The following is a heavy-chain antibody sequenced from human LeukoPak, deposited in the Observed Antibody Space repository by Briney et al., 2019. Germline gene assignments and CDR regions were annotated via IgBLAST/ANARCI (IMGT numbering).Heavy chain of an antibody. CDR3: ARVSWDDYGDLIDY. J-gene: IGHJ4*02. CDR1: GGSISSGSYY. Sequence: SETLSLTCTVAGGSISSGSYYWSWIRQPAGKGLEWIGRIYTSGSTNYNPSLKSRVTISVDTSKNQFSLKLSSVTAADTAVYYCARVSWDDYGDLIDYWGQGTLVTVSS. V-gene: IGHV4-61*02. CDR2: IYTSGST. D-gene: IGHD4-17*01.